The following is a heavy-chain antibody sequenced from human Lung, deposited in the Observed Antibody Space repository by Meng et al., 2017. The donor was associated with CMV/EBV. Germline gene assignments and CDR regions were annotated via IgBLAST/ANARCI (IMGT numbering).Heavy chain of an antibody. CDR1: GDIVSSNSAA. CDR2: TYYRSKWYH. CDR3: ARGINGGCGD. D-gene: IGHD4-23*01. J-gene: IGHJ4*02. Sequence: QVQLQQPGPGLVKPPQTLSLPCAISGDIVSSNSAAWHWIRQSPSRGLEWLGRTYYRSKWYHEYAVSVKSRITISPDTPKNQFSLQLNSMTPEDTAVYYCARGINGGCGDWGQGTLVTVSS. V-gene: IGHV6-1*01.